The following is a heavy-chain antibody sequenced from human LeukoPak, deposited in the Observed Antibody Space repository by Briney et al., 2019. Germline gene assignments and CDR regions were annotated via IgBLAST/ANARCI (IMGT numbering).Heavy chain of an antibody. CDR3: ARDKGPIVPLAPFDY. CDR1: GFSFSIFW. CDR2: IKQDGSEV. Sequence: PGGSLRLSCAASGFSFSIFWMSWVRQAPGKGLEWVANIKQDGSEVHYVDSVEGRFTISRDNAKNSLNLQMNSLRVEDTAVYYCARDKGPIVPLAPFDYWGQGTLVTVSS. J-gene: IGHJ4*02. V-gene: IGHV3-7*01. D-gene: IGHD1-26*01.